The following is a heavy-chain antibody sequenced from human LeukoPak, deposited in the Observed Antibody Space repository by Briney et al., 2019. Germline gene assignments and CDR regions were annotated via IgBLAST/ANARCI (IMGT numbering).Heavy chain of an antibody. D-gene: IGHD3-10*01. CDR2: IYYSGST. V-gene: IGHV4-59*08. CDR1: GGSISSYY. J-gene: IGHJ4*02. Sequence: SETLSLTCTVSGGSISSYYWSRIRQPPGKGLEWIGYIYYSGSTNYNPSLKSRVTISVDTSKNQFSLKLSSVTAADTAVYYCARFTPMVRGVNSYYFDYWGQGTLVTVSS. CDR3: ARFTPMVRGVNSYYFDY.